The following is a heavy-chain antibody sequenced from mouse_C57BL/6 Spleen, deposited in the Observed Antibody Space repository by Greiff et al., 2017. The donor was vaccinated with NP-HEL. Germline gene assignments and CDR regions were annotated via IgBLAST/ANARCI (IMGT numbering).Heavy chain of an antibody. J-gene: IGHJ3*01. Sequence: QVQLQQSGAELARPGASVKMSCTASGYTFTSYTMHWVKQRPGQGLEWIGYINPSSGYTKYNQKFKDKATLTADKSSSTAYMQLSSLNSEVSAVYYCASSRTSQASFADRGQGTLVTVS. V-gene: IGHV1-4*01. CDR3: ASSRTSQASFAD. D-gene: IGHD3-2*02. CDR2: INPSSGYT. CDR1: GYTFTSYT.